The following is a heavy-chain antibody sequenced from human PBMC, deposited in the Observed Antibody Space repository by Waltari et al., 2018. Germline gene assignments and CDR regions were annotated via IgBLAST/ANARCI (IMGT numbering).Heavy chain of an antibody. V-gene: IGHV3-21*03. D-gene: IGHD3-10*01. J-gene: IGHJ5*02. CDR1: GFRFGDYD. CDR2: IGGTHSNI. CDR3: TRDLYGSGGDWFDP. Sequence: EERLVESGGRLVKPGGSLRLSCVAAGFRFGDYDMNWVRQDPGTGLEWLSSIGGTHSNIFYAESVRGRFTVSRDNSKNSLYLEMSNVRAEDTGLYYCTRDLYGSGGDWFDPWGQGTLVTVSS.